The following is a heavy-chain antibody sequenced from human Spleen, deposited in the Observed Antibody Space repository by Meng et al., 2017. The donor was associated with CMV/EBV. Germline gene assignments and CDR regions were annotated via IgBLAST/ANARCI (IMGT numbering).Heavy chain of an antibody. D-gene: IGHD3-9*01. CDR1: GFTFSSYS. CDR2: ISSSGTYI. Sequence: GESLKISCAASGFTFSSYSMNWVRQAPGKGLKWVSSISSSGTYIYNADSVRGRFTISRDSAKNSLFLQMNNVRAEDTAVYYCAKSYFHWYFDVWGRGTLVTVSS. V-gene: IGHV3-21*01. CDR3: AKSYFHWYFDV. J-gene: IGHJ2*01.